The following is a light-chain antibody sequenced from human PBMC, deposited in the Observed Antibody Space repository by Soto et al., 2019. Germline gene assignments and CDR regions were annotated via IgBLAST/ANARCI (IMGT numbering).Light chain of an antibody. CDR2: GAS. Sequence: EIVLTQSPGTLSLSPGERATLSCRASQSVSDTYLAWYQQKPGQPPRLLIYGASNRATGIPDGFSGSGSGTDFTLTVSRLEPEDFAVYYCQFGTLVWTFGQGTKVEIK. CDR3: QFGTLVWT. J-gene: IGKJ1*01. CDR1: QSVSDTY. V-gene: IGKV3-20*01.